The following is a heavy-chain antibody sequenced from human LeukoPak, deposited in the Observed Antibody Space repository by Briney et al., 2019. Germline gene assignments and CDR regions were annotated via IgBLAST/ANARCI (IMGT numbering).Heavy chain of an antibody. Sequence: SETLSLTCAVYGGSFSGYYWSWIRQPPGKGLEWIGEINHSGSTNYNPSLKSRVTISVDTSKNQFSLNLRSVTAADTAVYYCARGRYSFAYWGQGTLVIVSS. D-gene: IGHD5-18*01. CDR2: INHSGST. CDR1: GGSFSGYY. V-gene: IGHV4-34*01. CDR3: ARGRYSFAY. J-gene: IGHJ4*02.